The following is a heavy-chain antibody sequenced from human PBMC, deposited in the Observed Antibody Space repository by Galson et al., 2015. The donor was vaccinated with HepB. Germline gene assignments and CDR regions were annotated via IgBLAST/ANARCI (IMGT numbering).Heavy chain of an antibody. Sequence: SLRLSCAASGFIFGHYVMHWVRQAPGKGLEWVADVSHDGSHQFYPDSVKGRFTISRDNFMNTLYLQMNSLRADDTAVYYCVRAPPPYNWNDYFDYWGRGTLVTVSS. CDR2: VSHDGSHQ. CDR3: VRAPPPYNWNDYFDY. V-gene: IGHV3-30-3*01. D-gene: IGHD1-20*01. J-gene: IGHJ4*02. CDR1: GFIFGHYV.